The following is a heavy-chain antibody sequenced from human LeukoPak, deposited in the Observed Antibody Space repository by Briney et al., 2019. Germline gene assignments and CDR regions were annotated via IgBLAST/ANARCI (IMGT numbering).Heavy chain of an antibody. CDR1: GGSISSSSYY. J-gene: IGHJ3*02. Sequence: PSETLSLTCTVSGGSISSSSYYWGWIRQPPGKGLEWIGSIYYSGSTNYNPSLKSRVTISVDTSKSQFSLKLSSVTAADTAVYYCARDRRYSYGYRGAFDIWGQGTMVTVSS. CDR2: IYYSGST. CDR3: ARDRRYSYGYRGAFDI. V-gene: IGHV4-39*07. D-gene: IGHD5-18*01.